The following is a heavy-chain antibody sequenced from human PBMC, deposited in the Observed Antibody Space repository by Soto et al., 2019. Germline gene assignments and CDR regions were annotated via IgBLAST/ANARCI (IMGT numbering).Heavy chain of an antibody. J-gene: IGHJ6*02. CDR2: INPDSGGT. Sequence: ASVKVSCKASGYTFSDYYIHWVRQAPGQGLEWVGWINPDSGGTNIAQKFQHRVTMSSDTSISTAYMELTSLTSDDTAVYYCAREIMGARYGLDVWGQGTTVTVSS. CDR3: AREIMGARYGLDV. V-gene: IGHV1-2*02. CDR1: GYTFSDYY. D-gene: IGHD2-8*01.